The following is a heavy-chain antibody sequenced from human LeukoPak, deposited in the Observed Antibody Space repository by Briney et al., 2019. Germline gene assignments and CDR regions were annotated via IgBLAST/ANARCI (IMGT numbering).Heavy chain of an antibody. Sequence: GGSLRLSCAASGFTFSNYGMYWVRQAPGKGLEWVAVISYDGNNKYYVDSVKGRFTISRDNSKNTLYLQMNSLRAEDTAVYYCAREGNYDILTGYSWFDPWGQGTLVTVSS. CDR3: AREGNYDILTGYSWFDP. CDR2: ISYDGNNK. CDR1: GFTFSNYG. J-gene: IGHJ5*02. D-gene: IGHD3-9*01. V-gene: IGHV3-30*03.